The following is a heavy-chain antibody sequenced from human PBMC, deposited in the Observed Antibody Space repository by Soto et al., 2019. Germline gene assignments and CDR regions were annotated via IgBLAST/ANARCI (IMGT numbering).Heavy chain of an antibody. V-gene: IGHV4-4*02. CDR2: IYHSGST. D-gene: IGHD3-16*02. CDR1: SGSISSSNW. CDR3: ARAINDYIWGSYRSGGLDY. Sequence: QVQLQESGPGLVKPSGTLSLTCAVSSGSISSSNWWSWVRQPPGKGLEWIGEIYHSGSTNYNPSLKRRVTISVDKSKNQFSLKLSSVTAADTAVYYCARAINDYIWGSYRSGGLDYWGQGTLVTVSS. J-gene: IGHJ4*02.